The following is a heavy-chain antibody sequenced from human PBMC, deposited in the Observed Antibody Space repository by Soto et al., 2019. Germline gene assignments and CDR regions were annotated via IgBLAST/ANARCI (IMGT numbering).Heavy chain of an antibody. V-gene: IGHV3-66*01. CDR2: IYSGGNT. J-gene: IGHJ2*01. D-gene: IGHD3-10*01. CDR3: ARVVDSGSYYKPNWYFDL. CDR1: GFTVSRSY. Sequence: EVQLVESGGGLVRPGGSLRLSCAASGFTVSRSYMTWVRQAPGRGLEWVALIYSGGNTDYADSVKGRFTISRDKSKNTVFLQMNSLRLEDTAVYSCARVVDSGSYYKPNWYFDLWGRGTLVTVSS.